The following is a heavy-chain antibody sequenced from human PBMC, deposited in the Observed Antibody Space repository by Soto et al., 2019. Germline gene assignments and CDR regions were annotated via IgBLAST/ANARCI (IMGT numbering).Heavy chain of an antibody. CDR1: GGSISSSRYY. Sequence: SETLSLTCTVSGGSISSSRYYWGWIRQPPGKGLEGIGRIYYSGSTYYNPSLKSRVTISVDTSKNQFSQKMSSVTAADPAVEYWARVGELLWCGRLFQGAFDIWGQGTMVTVSS. CDR3: ARVGELLWCGRLFQGAFDI. D-gene: IGHD3-10*01. CDR2: IYYSGST. J-gene: IGHJ3*02. V-gene: IGHV4-39*07.